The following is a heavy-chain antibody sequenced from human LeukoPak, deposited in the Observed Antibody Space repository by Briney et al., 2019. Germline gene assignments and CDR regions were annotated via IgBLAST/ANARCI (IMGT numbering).Heavy chain of an antibody. Sequence: GSLRLPCAASGFTFSSYWMSWVRQAPGKGLEWVANIKQDGSEKYYVDSVKGRFTISRDNAKNSLYLQMNSLRAEDTAVYYCARRRRKIAAAGTEDYFDYWGQGTLVTVPS. CDR3: ARRRRKIAAAGTEDYFDY. V-gene: IGHV3-7*03. D-gene: IGHD6-13*01. CDR1: GFTFSSYW. J-gene: IGHJ4*02. CDR2: IKQDGSEK.